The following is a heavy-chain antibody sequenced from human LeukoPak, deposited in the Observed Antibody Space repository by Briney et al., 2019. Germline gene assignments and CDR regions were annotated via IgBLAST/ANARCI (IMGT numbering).Heavy chain of an antibody. Sequence: SVKVSCKASGGTFSSYAISWVRQAPGQGLEWMGGIIPIFGTANYAQKFQGRVTITADESTSTAYMELSSLRSEDTAVYYCARGTGCTGGSCSYYGMDVWGQGTTVTVSS. CDR1: GGTFSSYA. CDR3: ARGTGCTGGSCSYYGMDV. V-gene: IGHV1-69*01. J-gene: IGHJ6*02. CDR2: IIPIFGTA. D-gene: IGHD2-15*01.